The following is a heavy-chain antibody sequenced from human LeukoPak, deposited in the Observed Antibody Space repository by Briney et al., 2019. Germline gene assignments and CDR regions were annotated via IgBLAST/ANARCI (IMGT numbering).Heavy chain of an antibody. V-gene: IGHV4-59*12. CDR1: GGSISSYY. J-gene: IGHJ3*02. Sequence: SETLSLTCNVSGGSISSYYWSWIRQPPGKGLQWIGYIYYSGSTDYNPSLKSRVTISVDTSKNQFSLKLTSVTAADTAVYYCARDGAESDAFDIWGQGTMVTVSS. CDR2: IYYSGST. D-gene: IGHD3-16*01. CDR3: ARDGAESDAFDI.